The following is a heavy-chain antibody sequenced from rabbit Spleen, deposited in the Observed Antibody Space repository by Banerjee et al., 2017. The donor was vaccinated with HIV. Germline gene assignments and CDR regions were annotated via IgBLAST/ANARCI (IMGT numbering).Heavy chain of an antibody. Sequence: QEQLVEYGGDLVQPGASLTLTCTASGVSFSNYNFMCWVRQAPGKGLEWIACIDTGSRDFTYYASWAKGRFTISKTSSTTVTLQMTSLTAADTATYFCARGVYDDYDTYYFDLWGPGTLVTVS. J-gene: IGHJ4*01. CDR3: ARGVYDDYDTYYFDL. V-gene: IGHV1S45*01. CDR2: IDTGSRDFT. CDR1: GVSFSNYNF. D-gene: IGHD2-1*01.